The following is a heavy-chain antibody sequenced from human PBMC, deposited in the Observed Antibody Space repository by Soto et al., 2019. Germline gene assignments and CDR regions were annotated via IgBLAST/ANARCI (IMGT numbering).Heavy chain of an antibody. J-gene: IGHJ3*02. CDR2: MNPNSGNT. D-gene: IGHD2-21*02. V-gene: IGHV1-8*01. Sequence: ASVKVSCKASGYTFTSYDINWVRQAAGQGLEWMGWMNPNSGNTGYARKFQGRVTMTRNTSISTAYMELSSLRSEDTAVYYCARVGYLVTAIRDDAFDIWGQGTMVTVSS. CDR3: ARVGYLVTAIRDDAFDI. CDR1: GYTFTSYD.